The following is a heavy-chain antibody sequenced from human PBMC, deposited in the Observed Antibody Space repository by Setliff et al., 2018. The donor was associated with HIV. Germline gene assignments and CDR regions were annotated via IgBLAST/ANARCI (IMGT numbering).Heavy chain of an antibody. CDR3: ARESGSYLSFFDY. J-gene: IGHJ4*02. CDR2: ISNSGSTI. D-gene: IGHD1-26*01. V-gene: IGHV3-11*04. Sequence: GGSLRLSCAASGFTFSDYYMTWIRQTPGKGLEWVSYISNSGSTIYYADSVKGRFTISRDNAKNSLYLQMNSLRAEDTAMYYCARESGSYLSFFDYWGQGTLVTVSS. CDR1: GFTFSDYY.